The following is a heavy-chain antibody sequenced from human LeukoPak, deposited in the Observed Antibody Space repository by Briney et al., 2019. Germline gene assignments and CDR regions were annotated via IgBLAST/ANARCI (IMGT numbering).Heavy chain of an antibody. J-gene: IGHJ6*03. CDR3: ARLTPYIVCASPSYFYFYMDV. Sequence: PSETLSLTCTVSGGSISSDHCSWIRQPPPKGLEFNGYSYDSGSTNYCPSLKTRVTISVDTSKNQLSLNLTSVTAADTAVHYRARLTPYIVCASPSYFYFYMDVWGKGTTVTVSS. CDR2: SYDSGST. D-gene: IGHD5/OR15-5a*01. CDR1: GGSISSDH. V-gene: IGHV4-59*08.